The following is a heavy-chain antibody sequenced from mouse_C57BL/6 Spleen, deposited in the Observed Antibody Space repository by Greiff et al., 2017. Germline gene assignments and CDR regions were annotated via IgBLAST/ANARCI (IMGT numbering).Heavy chain of an antibody. CDR2: INSDGSST. CDR1: GFTFSDYY. CDR3: ARDHYDSSYTFAY. V-gene: IGHV5-16*01. Sequence: EVTLVESEGGLVQPGSSMTLSCTASGFTFSDYYMAWVRPVPEKGLEWVANINSDGSSTNCLESLQSRFSISRDNAKNMLYLQMSSLKSEDTATYDCARDHYDSSYTFAYWGQGTLVTVSA. D-gene: IGHD1-1*01. J-gene: IGHJ3*01.